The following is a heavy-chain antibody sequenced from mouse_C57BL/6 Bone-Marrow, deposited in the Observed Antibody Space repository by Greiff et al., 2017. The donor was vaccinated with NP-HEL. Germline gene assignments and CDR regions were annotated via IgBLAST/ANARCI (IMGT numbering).Heavy chain of an antibody. J-gene: IGHJ2*01. Sequence: EVKLMESGGDLVKPGGSLKLSCAASGFTFSSYGMSWVRQTPDKRLEWVATISSGGSYTYYPDSVKGRFTFSRDNAKNTLYLQMSSLKYEDTVMYYCARLYFGSSRDLDDRGHGTTLTVSS. V-gene: IGHV5-6*01. D-gene: IGHD1-1*01. CDR2: ISSGGSYT. CDR3: ARLYFGSSRDLDD. CDR1: GFTFSSYG.